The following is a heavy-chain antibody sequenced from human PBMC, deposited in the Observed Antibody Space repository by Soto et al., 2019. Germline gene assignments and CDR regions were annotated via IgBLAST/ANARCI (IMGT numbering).Heavy chain of an antibody. CDR1: GYTFTGYY. V-gene: IGHV1-2*04. CDR3: ARGRLVRKKYYFDY. J-gene: IGHJ4*02. D-gene: IGHD6-19*01. Sequence: GASVKVSCKASGYTFTGYYMHWVRQAPGQGLEWMGWINPNSGGTNYAQKFQGWVTMTRDTSISTAYMELSRLRSDDTAVYYCARGRLVRKKYYFDYWGQGTLVTVSS. CDR2: INPNSGGT.